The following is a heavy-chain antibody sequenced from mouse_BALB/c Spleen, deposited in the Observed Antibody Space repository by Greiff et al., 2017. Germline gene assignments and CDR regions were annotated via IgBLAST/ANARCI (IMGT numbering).Heavy chain of an antibody. D-gene: IGHD1-2*01. Sequence: EVKLVESGGGLVQPGGSRKLSCAASGFTFSSFGMHWVRQAPEKGLEWVAYISSGSSTIYYADTVKGRFTISIDNPKNTLFLQMTSLRSEDTAMYYCARSHKVSYGYPDYWGQGTTLTVSS. V-gene: IGHV5-17*02. J-gene: IGHJ2*01. CDR2: ISSGSSTI. CDR3: ARSHKVSYGYPDY. CDR1: GFTFSSFG.